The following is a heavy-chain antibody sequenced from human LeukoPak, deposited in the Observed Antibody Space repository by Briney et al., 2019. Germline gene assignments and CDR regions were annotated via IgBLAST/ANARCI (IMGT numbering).Heavy chain of an antibody. CDR3: ARGGPTMVRGVMFGFDP. V-gene: IGHV1-8*01. CDR1: GYTFTSYD. D-gene: IGHD3-10*01. J-gene: IGHJ5*02. Sequence: GASVKVSCKASGYTFTSYDINWVRQATGQGLEWMGWMNPNSGNTGYAQKFQGRVTITRNTSISTAYMELSSLRSEDTAVYYCARGGPTMVRGVMFGFDPWGQGTLVTVSS. CDR2: MNPNSGNT.